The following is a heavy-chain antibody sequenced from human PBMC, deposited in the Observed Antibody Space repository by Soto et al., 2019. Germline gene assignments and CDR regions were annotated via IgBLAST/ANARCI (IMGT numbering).Heavy chain of an antibody. V-gene: IGHV5-51*01. CDR1: GDTFSSYW. CDR3: ARQASTIFGVVKDYYYYYGMDV. J-gene: IGHJ6*02. Sequence: GASLKISCQGSGDTFSSYWIGWVRQMPGKGLEWMGIIYPGDSDTRYSPSFQGQVTISADKSISTAYLQWSSLKASDTAMYYCARQASTIFGVVKDYYYYYGMDVWGQGTTVTVSS. D-gene: IGHD3-3*01. CDR2: IYPGDSDT.